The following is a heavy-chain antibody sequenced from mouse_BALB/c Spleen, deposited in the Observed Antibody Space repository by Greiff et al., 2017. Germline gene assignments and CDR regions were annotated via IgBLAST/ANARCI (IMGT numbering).Heavy chain of an antibody. CDR3: ARSYYGNYGFAY. D-gene: IGHD2-1*01. J-gene: IGHJ3*01. V-gene: IGHV1-54*01. CDR1: GYAFTNYL. CDR2: INPGSGGT. Sequence: QVHVKQSGAELVRPGTSVKVSCKASGYAFTNYLIEWVKQRPGQGLEWIGVINPGSGGTNYNEKFKGKATLTADKSSSTAYMQLSSLTSDDSAVYFCARSYYGNYGFAYWGQGTLVTVSA.